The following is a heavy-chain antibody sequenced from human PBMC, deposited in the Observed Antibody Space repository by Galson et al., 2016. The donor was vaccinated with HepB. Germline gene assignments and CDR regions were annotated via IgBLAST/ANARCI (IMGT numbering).Heavy chain of an antibody. J-gene: IGHJ4*02. V-gene: IGHV3-30*19. D-gene: IGHD3-10*01. CDR3: AGGMRFYSGSYNYLDS. CDR1: GFAFETFA. Sequence: SLRLSCAASGFAFETFAMHWVRQAPGKGLEWVALLTYDGSKTYVTDSVKGRLTISRDNSKNTLYLQMTGLRAEDSAIYFCAGGMRFYSGSYNYLDSWGQGTLVTVSS. CDR2: LTYDGSKT.